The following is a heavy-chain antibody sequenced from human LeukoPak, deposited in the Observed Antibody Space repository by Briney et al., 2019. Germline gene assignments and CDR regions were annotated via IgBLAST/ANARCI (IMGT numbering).Heavy chain of an antibody. CDR1: GFTFSSYW. CDR2: INSDGSST. D-gene: IGHD6-19*01. V-gene: IGHV3-74*01. CDR3: AKTILSSGWYFDY. Sequence: GGSLRLSCAASGFTFSSYWMHWVRQAPGKGLVWVSRINSDGSSTSYADSVKGRFTISRDNAKNTLYLQMNSLRAEDTAVYYCAKTILSSGWYFDYWGQGTLVTVSS. J-gene: IGHJ4*02.